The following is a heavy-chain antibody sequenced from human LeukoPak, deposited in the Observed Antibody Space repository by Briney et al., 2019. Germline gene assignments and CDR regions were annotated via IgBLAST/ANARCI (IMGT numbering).Heavy chain of an antibody. Sequence: SETLSLTCTVSGYSISSGYYWGWIRQPQGKGLEWIGSIYHSGSTYYNPSLKSRVTISVDTSKNQFSLKLSSVTAADTAVYYCATADYGEEGQKPGSIYNWFDPWGQGTLVTVSS. V-gene: IGHV4-38-2*02. J-gene: IGHJ5*02. CDR3: ATADYGEEGQKPGSIYNWFDP. CDR2: IYHSGST. CDR1: GYSISSGYY. D-gene: IGHD4-17*01.